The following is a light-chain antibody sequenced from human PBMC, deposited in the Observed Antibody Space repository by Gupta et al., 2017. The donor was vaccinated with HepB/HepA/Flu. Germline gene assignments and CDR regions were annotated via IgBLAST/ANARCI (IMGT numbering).Light chain of an antibody. CDR2: GAS. CDR1: QSVSSN. V-gene: IGKV3-15*01. CDR3: QQYSNWPPLT. Sequence: EIVMTQSPGTLSVSPGERATLSCRASQSVSSNLAWYQQKPGQAPRLVIYGASTRATGITARFSGSGSGKEFTLTISSRLSEDFAAYYCQQYSNWPPLTFGGGTKVEIK. J-gene: IGKJ4*01.